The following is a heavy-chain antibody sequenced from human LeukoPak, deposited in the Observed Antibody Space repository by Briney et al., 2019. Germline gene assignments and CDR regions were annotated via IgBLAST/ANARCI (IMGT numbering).Heavy chain of an antibody. Sequence: PSETLSLTCAVHGGSISGYHWSWIQQPPGKGLEWIGEINHSGSTNYNPSLKSRGTLSVDTSKNQVSLQLKSVTAADTAVYYCARGIAARRSHYFDYWGQGTLVTVSS. V-gene: IGHV4-34*01. J-gene: IGHJ4*02. CDR2: INHSGST. D-gene: IGHD6-6*01. CDR1: GGSISGYH. CDR3: ARGIAARRSHYFDY.